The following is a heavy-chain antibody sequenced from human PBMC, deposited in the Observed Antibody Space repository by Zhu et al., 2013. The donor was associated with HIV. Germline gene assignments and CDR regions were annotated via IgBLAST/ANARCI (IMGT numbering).Heavy chain of an antibody. D-gene: IGHD3-22*01. CDR2: IVVGSGNT. J-gene: IGHJ4*02. V-gene: IGHV1-58*01. Sequence: QLVQSGPEVKKPGTSVKVSCKASGFTFTSSAVQWVRQARGQRLEWIGWIVVGSGNTNYAQKFQERVTITRDMSTSTAYMELSSLRSEDTAVYYCAALGADSSGYRFDYWGQGTLVTVSS. CDR1: GFTFTSSA. CDR3: AALGADSSGYRFDY.